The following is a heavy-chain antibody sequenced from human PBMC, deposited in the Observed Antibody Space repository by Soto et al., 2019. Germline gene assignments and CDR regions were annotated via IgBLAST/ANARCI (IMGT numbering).Heavy chain of an antibody. Sequence: ASVKVSCKASGYTFTSYGISWVRQAPGQGLEWMGWISAYNGNTNYAQKLQGRVTMTTDTSTSTACMELRSLRSDDTAVYYCARYLPPLQTYYDFWSGDSQPGPWYYYYGMDVWGQGTTVTVSS. CDR1: GYTFTSYG. CDR3: ARYLPPLQTYYDFWSGDSQPGPWYYYYGMDV. V-gene: IGHV1-18*01. D-gene: IGHD3-3*01. CDR2: ISAYNGNT. J-gene: IGHJ6*02.